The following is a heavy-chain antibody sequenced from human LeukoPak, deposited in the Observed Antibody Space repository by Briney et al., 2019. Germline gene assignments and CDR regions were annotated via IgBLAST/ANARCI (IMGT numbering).Heavy chain of an antibody. D-gene: IGHD1-26*01. V-gene: IGHV3-13*01. J-gene: IGHJ6*03. CDR1: GFTLSSHD. CDR3: AREVGFYYSIDV. Sequence: PGGSLRLSCAASGFTLSSHDMYWVRQATGEGLEWVSGVGTAGDTHYADSVQGRFTISIDTAKNSLYLQMNSLRAGDTAVYYCAREVGFYYSIDVWGKGTTVIVSS. CDR2: VGTAGDT.